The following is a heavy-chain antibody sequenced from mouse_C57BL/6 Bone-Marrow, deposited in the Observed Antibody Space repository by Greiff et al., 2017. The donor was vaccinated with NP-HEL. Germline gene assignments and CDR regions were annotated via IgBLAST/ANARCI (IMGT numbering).Heavy chain of an antibody. J-gene: IGHJ2*01. CDR2: IDPSDSYT. Sequence: QVQLQQPGAELVKPGASVKLSCKASGYTFTSYWMQWVKQRPGQGLEWIGEIDPSDSYTNYNQKFKGKATLTVDTSSSTAYMQLSSLTSEDSAIYYCAREGYYYGNSYYFDYWGQGTTLTVSS. CDR3: AREGYYYGNSYYFDY. CDR1: GYTFTSYW. D-gene: IGHD1-1*01. V-gene: IGHV1-50*01.